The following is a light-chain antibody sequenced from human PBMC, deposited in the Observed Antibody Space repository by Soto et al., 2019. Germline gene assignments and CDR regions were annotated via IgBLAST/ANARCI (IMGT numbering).Light chain of an antibody. CDR1: SGEVGAYNY. CDR3: SSYEGNYVYV. Sequence: QSVLTQPRSVSGSPGQSVTISCTGTSGEVGAYNYVSWYQRHAGKGPKAIIHDVSAPPSGVPERFSASKSGNTASLPISGLQTEDEDDYYCSSYEGNYVYVFGSGTKVTVL. CDR2: DVS. V-gene: IGLV2-11*01. J-gene: IGLJ1*01.